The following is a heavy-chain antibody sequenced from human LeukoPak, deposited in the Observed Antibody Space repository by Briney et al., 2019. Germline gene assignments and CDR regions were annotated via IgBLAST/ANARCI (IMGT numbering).Heavy chain of an antibody. D-gene: IGHD3-10*01. J-gene: IGHJ4*02. Sequence: PGGSLRLSCAASGFTVSSNYMSWVRQALGKGLEWVSVIYSGGSTYYADSVKGRFTISRDNSKNTLYLQMNSLRAEDTAVYYCARAGTWVRGVFDYWGQGTLVTVSS. V-gene: IGHV3-66*02. CDR3: ARAGTWVRGVFDY. CDR2: IYSGGST. CDR1: GFTVSSNY.